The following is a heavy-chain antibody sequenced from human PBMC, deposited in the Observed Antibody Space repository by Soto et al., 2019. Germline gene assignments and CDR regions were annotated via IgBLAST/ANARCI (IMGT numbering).Heavy chain of an antibody. J-gene: IGHJ4*02. V-gene: IGHV3-23*01. CDR2: ISGSGRST. Sequence: GWSARLYCTASGFTCSNSAITWVRQSPGKGLEWVSIISGSGRSTYDSASVKGRFTISRDNSKDTLYLQMTRLRAEDTATYYCAKDGQWLDVSLESWGQGTQVTVSS. CDR1: GFTCSNSA. CDR3: AKDGQWLDVSLES. D-gene: IGHD6-19*01.